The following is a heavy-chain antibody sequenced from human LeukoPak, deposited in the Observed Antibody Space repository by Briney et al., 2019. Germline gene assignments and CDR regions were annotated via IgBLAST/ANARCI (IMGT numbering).Heavy chain of an antibody. CDR2: ISGSGGST. V-gene: IGHV3-23*01. Sequence: GGSLRLSCAASGFTFSSYAMSWVRQAPGEGLEWVSAISGSGGSTYYADSVKGRFTISRDNSKNTLYLQMNSLRAEDTAVYYCAKDLGDIVLMVYAILMYDYWGQGTLVTVSS. CDR3: AKDLGDIVLMVYAILMYDY. D-gene: IGHD2-8*01. CDR1: GFTFSSYA. J-gene: IGHJ4*02.